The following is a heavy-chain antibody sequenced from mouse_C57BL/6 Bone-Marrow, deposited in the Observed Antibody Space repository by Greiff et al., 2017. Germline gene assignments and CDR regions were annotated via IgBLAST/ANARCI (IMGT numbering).Heavy chain of an antibody. CDR2: INPGSGGT. Sequence: QVQLQQSGAELVRPGTSVKVSCKASGYAFTNYLIEWVKQRPGQGLEWIGVINPGSGGTNYNEKFKGKATLTADTASSTAYMQLSSLTSEDSAVYSCARSPITTVVAGPFDYWGQGTTLTVSS. CDR1: GYAFTNYL. J-gene: IGHJ2*01. V-gene: IGHV1-54*01. CDR3: ARSPITTVVAGPFDY. D-gene: IGHD1-1*01.